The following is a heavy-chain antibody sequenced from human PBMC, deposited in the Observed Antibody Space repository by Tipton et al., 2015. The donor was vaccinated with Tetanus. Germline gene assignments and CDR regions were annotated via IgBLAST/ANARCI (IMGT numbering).Heavy chain of an antibody. CDR1: GGSISSYY. Sequence: TLSLTCTVSGGSISSYYWSWIRQPPGKGLEWIGYIYYSGSTNYNPSLKSRVTISVDTSKNQFSLKLSSVTAADTAVYYCARGHESTVSYPIVVVPAARHYFDYWGQGTLVTVSS. V-gene: IGHV4-59*12. D-gene: IGHD2-2*01. CDR2: IYYSGST. J-gene: IGHJ4*02. CDR3: ARGHESTVSYPIVVVPAARHYFDY.